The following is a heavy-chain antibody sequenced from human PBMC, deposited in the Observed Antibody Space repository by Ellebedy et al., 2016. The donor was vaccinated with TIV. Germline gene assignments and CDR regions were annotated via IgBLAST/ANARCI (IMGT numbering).Heavy chain of an antibody. V-gene: IGHV3-33*01. J-gene: IGHJ6*02. D-gene: IGHD3-3*01. Sequence: GESLKISCVTSGFTFSRHAMQWVRQAPGKGLEWVALIWSDGTKKYYADSMKGRFTISRDNSKNTLYLQMNSLRAEDTAVYYCAREKSYDIWKRGDYNYYALDVWGQGTKVPVSS. CDR3: AREKSYDIWKRGDYNYYALDV. CDR1: GFTFSRHA. CDR2: IWSDGTKK.